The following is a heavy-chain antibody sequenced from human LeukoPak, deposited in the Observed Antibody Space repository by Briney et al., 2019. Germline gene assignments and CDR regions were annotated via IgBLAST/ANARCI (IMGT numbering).Heavy chain of an antibody. V-gene: IGHV3-9*01. CDR3: AKVGL. CDR2: ISWKSDRR. J-gene: IGHJ4*02. CDR1: GFIFGDYA. Sequence: PGGSLRLSCVASGFIFGDYAMHWVRQTPEKGLGWVSGISWKSDRRVYADSVKGRFTISRDNAKKTLYLQMNNLRPDDTALYYCAKVGLWGQGTLVTVSS.